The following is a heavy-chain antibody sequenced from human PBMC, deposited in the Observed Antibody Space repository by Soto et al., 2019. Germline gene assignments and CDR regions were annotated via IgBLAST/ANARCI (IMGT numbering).Heavy chain of an antibody. CDR1: GGSFSGYF. J-gene: IGHJ4*02. V-gene: IGHV4-34*01. CDR2: ISHSGSR. CDR3: ARGLAYDRPITVAEPFDS. D-gene: IGHD6-19*01. Sequence: KASETLSLTCVVSGGSFSGYFWTWIRQSPGRGLEWIGEISHSGSRNYNPAFQSRFIISVDSSKNHDSLKRSSVTAADSATYFCARGLAYDRPITVAEPFDSWGQGTLVTVSS.